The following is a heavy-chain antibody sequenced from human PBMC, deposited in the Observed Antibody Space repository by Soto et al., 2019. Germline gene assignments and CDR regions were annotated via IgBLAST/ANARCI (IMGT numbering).Heavy chain of an antibody. Sequence: KPPASVKVSCKASGYTFTSYDINWVRQATGQGLEWMGWMNPNSGNTGYAQKFQGRVTMTRNTSISTAYMELSSLRSEDTAVYYCARGSWCSGGSCYSVPAFDIWGQGTMVTVSS. V-gene: IGHV1-8*01. CDR1: GYTFTSYD. J-gene: IGHJ3*02. CDR3: ARGSWCSGGSCYSVPAFDI. D-gene: IGHD2-15*01. CDR2: MNPNSGNT.